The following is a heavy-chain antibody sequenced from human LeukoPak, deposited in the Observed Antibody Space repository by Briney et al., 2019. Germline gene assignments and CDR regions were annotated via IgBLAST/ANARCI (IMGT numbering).Heavy chain of an antibody. CDR3: ARAQTN. Sequence: GGSLRLSCAASGFTFSSYSRNWVRQAPGKGLEWVSYISSSSDTIYYADSVRGRFTISRDNAKNSLYLKMNSLRAEDTAVYYCARAQTNWCQGTLVTVSS. V-gene: IGHV3-48*01. CDR2: ISSSSDTI. CDR1: GFTFSSYS. J-gene: IGHJ4*02. D-gene: IGHD4-11*01.